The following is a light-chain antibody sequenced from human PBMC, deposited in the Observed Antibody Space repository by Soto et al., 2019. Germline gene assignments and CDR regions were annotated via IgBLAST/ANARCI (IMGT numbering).Light chain of an antibody. CDR1: QSLSSN. J-gene: IGKJ1*01. CDR2: DAS. CDR3: QQRYNWPWT. Sequence: IALSQSPATVSVSPGERATLPCRASQSLSSNLAWYQQKPGQAPRLLIYDASNRASGIPPRFSGSGSGTDFTLAISGLEPEDLAVYYCQQRYNWPWTFGQGSKVDI. V-gene: IGKV3-11*01.